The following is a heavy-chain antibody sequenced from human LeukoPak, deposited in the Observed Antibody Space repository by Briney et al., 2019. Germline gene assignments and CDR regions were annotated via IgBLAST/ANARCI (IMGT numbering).Heavy chain of an antibody. Sequence: SETLSLTCTVSGGSFTSFTWDSVPQHPGKGLEWIGYMSYIGSTNYNPSLKSRVTISVDTSKNQFSLKLSSVTAADTAVYDCARGGATMAGIFDGGSQGTLVTVSS. V-gene: IGHV4-59*01. CDR1: GGSFTSFT. D-gene: IGHD1-26*01. J-gene: IGHJ4*02. CDR3: ARGGATMAGIFDG. CDR2: MSYIGST.